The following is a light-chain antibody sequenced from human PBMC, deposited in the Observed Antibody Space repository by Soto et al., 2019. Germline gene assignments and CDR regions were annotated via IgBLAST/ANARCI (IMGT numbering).Light chain of an antibody. CDR2: DTS. CDR3: QQYGRT. J-gene: IGKJ2*01. CDR1: QFVSSR. Sequence: DIVVTQSPATLSASPGERVTLSCRASQFVSSRLAWYQRRPGQVPRLLIYDTSTRAPGISARFSGSGSGTDFILTINRLEPEDFAVYYCQQYGRTFGQGTKLEIK. V-gene: IGKV3-20*01.